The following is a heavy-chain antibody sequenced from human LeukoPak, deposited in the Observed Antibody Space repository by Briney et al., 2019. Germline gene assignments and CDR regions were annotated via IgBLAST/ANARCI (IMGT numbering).Heavy chain of an antibody. CDR1: GGSFSGYY. D-gene: IGHD3-10*01. CDR3: ARHGECALQAFDY. V-gene: IGHV4-34*01. CDR2: INNTGST. Sequence: SETLSLTCADYGGSFSGYYWGGIRQPPGKGLGWIGEINNTGSTHSTPPLTSLVTPSVDTSPSHCSLKLSSVTAPDTAVYYCARHGECALQAFDYWGPGTLVTVSS. J-gene: IGHJ4*02.